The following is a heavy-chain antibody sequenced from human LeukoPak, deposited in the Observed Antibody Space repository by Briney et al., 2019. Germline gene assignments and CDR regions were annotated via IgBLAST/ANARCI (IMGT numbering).Heavy chain of an antibody. D-gene: IGHD4-17*01. CDR2: IYYSGST. V-gene: IGHV4-39*01. CDR1: GGSISSSSYY. CDR3: ARLDYGDYPHYYYYYMDV. Sequence: SETLSLTCTVSGGSISSSSYYWGWIRQPPGKGLEWIGSIYYSGSTYYNPSLKSRVTISVDTSKNQFSLKLSSVTAADTAVYYCARLDYGDYPHYYYYYMDVWGKGTTVTVSS. J-gene: IGHJ6*03.